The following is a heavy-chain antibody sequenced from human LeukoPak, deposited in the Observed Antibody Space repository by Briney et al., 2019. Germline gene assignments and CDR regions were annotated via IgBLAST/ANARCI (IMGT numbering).Heavy chain of an antibody. CDR1: GYTFTNYP. V-gene: IGHV1-3*01. Sequence: RWASVKVSCKASGYTFTNYPMHWVRQAPGQRLEWMGWINAGNGNIRYSQKFQGRVTITTDTSATTAYMELSSLTSEDTAVYYCATVGSGSLDYWGQGTLVTVSS. D-gene: IGHD1-26*01. J-gene: IGHJ4*02. CDR3: ATVGSGSLDY. CDR2: INAGNGNI.